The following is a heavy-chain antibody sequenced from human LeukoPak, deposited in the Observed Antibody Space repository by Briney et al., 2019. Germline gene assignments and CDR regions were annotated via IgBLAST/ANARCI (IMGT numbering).Heavy chain of an antibody. D-gene: IGHD3-22*01. CDR1: GVTLSPYG. CDR3: AKDRASARGYMTNLFDY. V-gene: IGHV3-30*18. CDR2: ISYEGGTQ. Sequence: GGSLRLSCAASGVTLSPYGMHWVRQAPGKGLEWVAVISYEGGTQHYADSMRGRFIISRDNPRNTLYLQMNILRAEDTAVYYCAKDRASARGYMTNLFDYWGQGTLVTVSS. J-gene: IGHJ4*02.